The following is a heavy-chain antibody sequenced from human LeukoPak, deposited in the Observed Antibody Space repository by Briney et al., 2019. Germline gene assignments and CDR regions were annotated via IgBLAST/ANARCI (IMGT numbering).Heavy chain of an antibody. CDR1: GFTFSSYW. J-gene: IGHJ5*02. D-gene: IGHD6-6*01. CDR2: IKHDGSDK. CDR3: AKGLAIAANLFDP. Sequence: PGGSLRLSCAASGFTFSSYWMSWVRQAPGKGLEWVANIKHDGSDKYYVDSVKGRFAISRDNAKNALYLQMNSLRAEDTAVYYCAKGLAIAANLFDPWGQGTLVTVSS. V-gene: IGHV3-7*01.